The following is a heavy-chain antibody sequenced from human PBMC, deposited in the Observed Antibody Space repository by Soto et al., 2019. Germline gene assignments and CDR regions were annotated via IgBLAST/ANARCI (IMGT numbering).Heavy chain of an antibody. CDR1: GGSISGSDYY. V-gene: IGHV4-39*01. CDR2: IYYSGTT. CDR3: ARTLQDYGMDV. Sequence: PSETLSLTCTVAGGSISGSDYYWAWIRQSPGKGLEWIASIYYSGTTYYSPSLWSRVTISVDTSKNQFSLKPSSVTAADTAVYYCARTLQDYGMDVWGQGTTVTVSS. J-gene: IGHJ6*02.